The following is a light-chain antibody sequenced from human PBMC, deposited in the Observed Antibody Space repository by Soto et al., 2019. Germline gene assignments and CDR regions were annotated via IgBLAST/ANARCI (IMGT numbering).Light chain of an antibody. CDR1: QSVSRSY. Sequence: EIVLTQSPGTLSLSPGERATLSCRASQSVSRSYLAWYQQKPGQAPRLLIYDTSSRATGIPDGFSGSGSGTVFTLSISRLEPEDFAVYYCQQYGSLPRTFGQGTKVEMK. J-gene: IGKJ1*01. CDR3: QQYGSLPRT. CDR2: DTS. V-gene: IGKV3-20*01.